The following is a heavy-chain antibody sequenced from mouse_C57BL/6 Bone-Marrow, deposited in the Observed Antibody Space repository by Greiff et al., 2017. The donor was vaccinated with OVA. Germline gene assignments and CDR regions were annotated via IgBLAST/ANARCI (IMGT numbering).Heavy chain of an antibody. J-gene: IGHJ2*01. V-gene: IGHV1-4*01. CDR1: GYTFTSYT. Sequence: VQLQQSGADLARPGASVKMSCTASGYTFTSYTMHWVKQRPGQGLEWIGYINPSSGYTKYNQKFKDKATLTADKSSSTAYMQLSSLTSEDSAVYYCARGGTVVDDWGQGTTLTVSS. CDR2: INPSSGYT. D-gene: IGHD1-1*01. CDR3: ARGGTVVDD.